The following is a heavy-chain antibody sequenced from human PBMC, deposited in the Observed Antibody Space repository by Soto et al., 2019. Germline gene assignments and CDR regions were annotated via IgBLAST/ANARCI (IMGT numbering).Heavy chain of an antibody. CDR2: IIPIFGTA. D-gene: IGHD6-19*01. CDR3: AQEWAYGSGWSGSYYYYGMDV. J-gene: IGHJ6*02. CDR1: GGTFSSYA. V-gene: IGHV1-69*13. Sequence: SVKVSCKASGGTFSSYAISWVRQAPGQGLEWMGGIIPIFGTANYAQKFQGRVTITAHESPSTAYMELSSLRSEDTAVYYCAQEWAYGSGWSGSYYYYGMDVWGQGTTVTVSS.